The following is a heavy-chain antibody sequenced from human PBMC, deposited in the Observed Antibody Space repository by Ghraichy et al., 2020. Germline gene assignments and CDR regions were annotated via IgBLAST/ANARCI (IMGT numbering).Heavy chain of an antibody. CDR1: GFTFSSSG. CDR2: ISSSSSYI. CDR3: ARDIGSVAGTHSRFQH. Sequence: GESLNISCVGSGFTFSSSGMNWVRQAPGKGLEWVSSISSSSSYIYYADSVKGRFTVSRDNPTNSLYLHMNSLRTEDTAVYYCARDIGSVAGTHSRFQHWGQGTLVTVSS. V-gene: IGHV3-21*01. J-gene: IGHJ1*01. D-gene: IGHD6-19*01.